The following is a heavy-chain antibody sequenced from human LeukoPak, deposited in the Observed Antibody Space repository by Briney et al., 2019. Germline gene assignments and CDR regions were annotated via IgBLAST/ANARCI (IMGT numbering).Heavy chain of an antibody. CDR1: GGPFSGYY. CDR2: INHSGST. V-gene: IGHV4-34*01. D-gene: IGHD3-3*01. J-gene: IGHJ5*02. CDR3: ARGKTIFGVVTNNWFDP. Sequence: PSETLSLTCAVYGGPFSGYYWSWIRQPPGKGLEWIGEINHSGSTNYNPSLKSRVTISVDTSKNQFSLKLSSVTAADTAVYYCARGKTIFGVVTNNWFDPWGQGTLVTVSS.